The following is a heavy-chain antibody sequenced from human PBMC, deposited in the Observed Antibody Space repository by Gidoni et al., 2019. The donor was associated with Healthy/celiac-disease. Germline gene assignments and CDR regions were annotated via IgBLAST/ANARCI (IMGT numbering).Heavy chain of an antibody. CDR1: GGSISSSSYY. Sequence: QLQLQESGPGLVKPSETLSLTCTVSGGSISSSSYYWGWIRQPPGKGLEWIGSIYYSGSTYYNPSLKSRVTISVDTSKNQFSLKLSSVTAADTAVYYCARLEGRLAQGPVGYWGQGTLVTVSS. J-gene: IGHJ4*02. CDR2: IYYSGST. V-gene: IGHV4-39*01. CDR3: ARLEGRLAQGPVGY. D-gene: IGHD6-6*01.